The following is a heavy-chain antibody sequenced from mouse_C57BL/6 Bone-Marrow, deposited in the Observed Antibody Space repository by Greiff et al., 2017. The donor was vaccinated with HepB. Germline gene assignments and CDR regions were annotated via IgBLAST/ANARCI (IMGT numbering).Heavy chain of an antibody. Sequence: EVQLQESGPVLVKPGASVKMSCKASGYTFTDYYMNWVKQSHGKSLEWIGVINPYNGGTSYNQKFKGKATLTVDKSSSTAYMELNSLTSEDSAVYYCARVGAIYYYGSSRAGYAMDYWGQGTSVTVSS. J-gene: IGHJ4*01. V-gene: IGHV1-19*01. CDR1: GYTFTDYY. CDR2: INPYNGGT. D-gene: IGHD1-1*01. CDR3: ARVGAIYYYGSSRAGYAMDY.